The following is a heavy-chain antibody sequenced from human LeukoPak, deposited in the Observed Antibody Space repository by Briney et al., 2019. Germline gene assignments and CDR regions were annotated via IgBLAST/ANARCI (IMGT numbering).Heavy chain of an antibody. Sequence: PGGSLRLSCAASGFTFSSYGMHWVRQAPGKGLEWVAVISYDGSNKYYADSVKGRFTISRDNSKNTLYLQMNSLRAEDTAAYYCAKDPVDYWGQGTLVTVSS. V-gene: IGHV3-30*18. J-gene: IGHJ4*02. CDR3: AKDPVDY. CDR1: GFTFSSYG. CDR2: ISYDGSNK.